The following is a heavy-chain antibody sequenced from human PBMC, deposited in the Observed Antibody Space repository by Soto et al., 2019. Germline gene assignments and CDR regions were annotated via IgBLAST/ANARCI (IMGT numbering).Heavy chain of an antibody. D-gene: IGHD1-26*01. CDR1: DSISTYY. CDR2: IYYLGRT. CDR3: ARDPVGVTHFDY. V-gene: IGHV4-59*12. Sequence: QVQLQESGPGLVKPSETLSLTCSVDSISTYYWNWIRQSPGKGLEWIGYIYYLGRTNYNPSLRSRVTMSIDTSKNQFSLKLSSVTAADTAVYYCARDPVGVTHFDYWGQGALVTVSS. J-gene: IGHJ4*02.